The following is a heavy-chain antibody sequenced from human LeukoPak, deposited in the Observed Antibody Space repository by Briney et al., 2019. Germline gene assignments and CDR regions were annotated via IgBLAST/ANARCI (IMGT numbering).Heavy chain of an antibody. D-gene: IGHD3-10*01. V-gene: IGHV3-23*01. CDR1: GFTFSSYA. CDR2: ISGSGGST. Sequence: PGGSLRLSCAASGFTFSSYAMSWVRRAPGKGLEWVSAISGSGGSTYYADSVKGRFTISRDNSKNTLYLQMNSLRAEDTAVYYCAKDPHRPRLLWFGNWGQGTLVTVSS. J-gene: IGHJ4*02. CDR3: AKDPHRPRLLWFGN.